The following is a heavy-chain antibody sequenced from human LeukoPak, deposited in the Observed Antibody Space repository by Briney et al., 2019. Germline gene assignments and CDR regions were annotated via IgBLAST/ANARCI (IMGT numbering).Heavy chain of an antibody. CDR2: INPSGGST. V-gene: IGHV1-46*01. J-gene: IGHJ4*02. Sequence: ASVKVSCKASGYTFTSYYMHWVRQAPGQGLDWMGIINPSGGSTSYAQKFQGRVTMTRDMSTSKVYMELSSLRSEDPAVYYCARGIVGATHTIDYWGQGTLVTVSS. CDR1: GYTFTSYY. CDR3: ARGIVGATHTIDY. D-gene: IGHD1-26*01.